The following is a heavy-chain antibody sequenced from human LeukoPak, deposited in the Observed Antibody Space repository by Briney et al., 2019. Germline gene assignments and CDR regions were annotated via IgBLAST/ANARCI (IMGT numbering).Heavy chain of an antibody. CDR1: GFTFSSYG. CDR2: IWYDGSNK. J-gene: IGHJ4*02. D-gene: IGHD4-17*01. V-gene: IGHV3-33*01. CDR3: ARGGPYGDYKTPFDY. Sequence: GRSLRLSCAASGFTFSSYGMHWVRQAPGKGLEWVAVIWYDGSNKYYADSEKGRFTISRDNSKNTLYLQMNSLRAEDTAVYYCARGGPYGDYKTPFDYWGQGTLVTVSS.